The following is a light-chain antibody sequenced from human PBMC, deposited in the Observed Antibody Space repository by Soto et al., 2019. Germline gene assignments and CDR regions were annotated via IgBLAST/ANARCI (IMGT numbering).Light chain of an antibody. CDR2: DAS. CDR3: QQYGSSPWT. V-gene: IGKV3D-20*01. CDR1: QSVGSN. Sequence: EIVLTQSPASLCLSPSEIVTLSFMASQSVGSNLAWYQQKPGLAPRVLIYDASTRATVIPARFSGSGSGTDFTLTISRLEPEDFAVYYCQQYGSSPWTFGQGTKVDIK. J-gene: IGKJ1*01.